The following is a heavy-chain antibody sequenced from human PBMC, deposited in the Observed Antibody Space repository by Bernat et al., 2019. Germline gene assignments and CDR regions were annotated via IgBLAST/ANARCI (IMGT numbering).Heavy chain of an antibody. CDR3: ARVTAVAGPPQEFDY. V-gene: IGHV1-69*01. CDR2: IIPIFGTA. J-gene: IGHJ4*02. CDR1: GGTFSSYA. Sequence: QVQLVQSGAEVKKPGSSVKVSCKASGGTFSSYAISWVRQAPGQGLEWMGGIIPIFGTANYAQKFQGRVTIAADESTRSAYMELSSLGDEDPAVYYCARVTAVAGPPQEFDYWGQGTLVTVSS. D-gene: IGHD6-19*01.